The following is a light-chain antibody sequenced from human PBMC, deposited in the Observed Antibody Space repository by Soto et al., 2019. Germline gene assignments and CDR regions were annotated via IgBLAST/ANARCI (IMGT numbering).Light chain of an antibody. CDR3: CSYANSGTL. CDR2: EGS. V-gene: IGLV2-23*01. Sequence: QSVLNQPASVSGSPGQSITISCTGTSSDVGSYNLVSWYQQHPGKAPKLMIYEGSKRPSGISDRFSGSKSGNTASLTISGLQAEDEADFYCCSYANSGTLFGTGTKVTVL. CDR1: SSDVGSYNL. J-gene: IGLJ1*01.